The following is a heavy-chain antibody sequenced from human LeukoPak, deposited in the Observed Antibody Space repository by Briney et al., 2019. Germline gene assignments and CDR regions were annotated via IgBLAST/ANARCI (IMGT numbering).Heavy chain of an antibody. V-gene: IGHV4-34*01. CDR3: ARGFCIGVSCHSSYFDY. CDR2: INHSGST. J-gene: IGHJ4*02. D-gene: IGHD2-15*01. Sequence: SETLSLTCAVYGGSFSGYYWSWIRQPPGKGLEWIGEINHSGSTNYNPSLKSRVTISVDASKNQFSLKLSSVTAADTAVYYCARGFCIGVSCHSSYFDYWGQGALVTVSS. CDR1: GGSFSGYY.